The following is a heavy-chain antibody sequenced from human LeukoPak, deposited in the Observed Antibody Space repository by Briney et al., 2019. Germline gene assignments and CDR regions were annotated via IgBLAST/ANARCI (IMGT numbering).Heavy chain of an antibody. V-gene: IGHV3-43*01. J-gene: IGHJ4*02. CDR1: RFSFSDYD. CDR3: AKGPSIAAAGSFDY. CDR2: ISWDGGST. Sequence: PGGSLRLSCRASRFSFSDYDMHWVRQAPGKGLEWVSLISWDGGSTYYADSVKGRFTISRDNSKNSLYLQMNSLRTEDTALYYCAKGPSIAAAGSFDYWGQGTLVTVSS. D-gene: IGHD6-13*01.